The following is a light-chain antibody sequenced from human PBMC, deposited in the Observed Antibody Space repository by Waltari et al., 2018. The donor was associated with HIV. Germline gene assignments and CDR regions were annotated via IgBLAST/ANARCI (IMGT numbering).Light chain of an antibody. Sequence: EVVMTQSAGTLSVSPGERATLSCRSSENLRNNLAWCQQTPGQAPRLLVYDASASATGVPARFSGSGSGTEFSLTSSGLQSEDFASYFCQQYSRWPPTWTFGQGTKVDVK. J-gene: IGKJ1*01. CDR1: ENLRNN. CDR2: DAS. CDR3: QQYSRWPPTWT. V-gene: IGKV3-15*01.